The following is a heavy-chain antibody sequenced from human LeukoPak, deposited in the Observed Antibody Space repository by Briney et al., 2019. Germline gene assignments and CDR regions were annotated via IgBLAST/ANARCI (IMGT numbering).Heavy chain of an antibody. CDR3: ARGNGDYAIHPDY. J-gene: IGHJ4*02. D-gene: IGHD4-17*01. Sequence: TGGSLRLSCAASGFTFSSYAMTWVRQTPGKGLEWVSSISGSGSNTYYADSVKGRFTNSRDNSKNTLYLLINSLRADDTAVYYCARGNGDYAIHPDYWGQGTLVTVSS. CDR1: GFTFSSYA. CDR2: ISGSGSNT. V-gene: IGHV3-23*01.